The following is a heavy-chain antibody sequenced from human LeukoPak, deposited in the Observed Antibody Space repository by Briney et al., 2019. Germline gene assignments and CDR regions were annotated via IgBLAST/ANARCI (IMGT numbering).Heavy chain of an antibody. CDR1: GFTFSSYA. J-gene: IGHJ4*02. Sequence: PGRSLRLSCAASGFTFSSYAMHWVRQAPGKGLEWVAVISYDGSNKYYADSVKGRFTISRDNSKNTLYLQMNSLRAEDTAVYYCANKPIFGVVGDWGQGTLVTVSS. D-gene: IGHD3-3*01. V-gene: IGHV3-30-3*01. CDR2: ISYDGSNK. CDR3: ANKPIFGVVGD.